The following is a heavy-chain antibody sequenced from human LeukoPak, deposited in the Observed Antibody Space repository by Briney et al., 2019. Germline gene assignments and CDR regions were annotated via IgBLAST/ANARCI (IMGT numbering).Heavy chain of an antibody. CDR1: GLTFDDYA. Sequence: PGRSLRLSCAASGLTFDDYAMHWVRQAPGKGLEWVSGISWNSGSIGYADSVKGRFTISRDNAKNSLYLQMNSLRAEDTALYYCAKERSVVVRQGMDVWGQGTTVTVSS. J-gene: IGHJ6*02. CDR2: ISWNSGSI. CDR3: AKERSVVVRQGMDV. D-gene: IGHD2-15*01. V-gene: IGHV3-9*01.